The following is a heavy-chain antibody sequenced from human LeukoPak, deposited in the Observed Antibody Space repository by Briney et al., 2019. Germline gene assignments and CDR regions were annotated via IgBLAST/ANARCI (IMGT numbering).Heavy chain of an antibody. CDR2: ISGSGGST. J-gene: IGHJ4*02. Sequence: PGGSLRLSCAASGFTFSSYAMSWVRQAPAKGLEWVSAISGSGGSTYYADSVKGRFTISRDNSKNTLYLQMNSLRAEDTAVYYCAKDRSYIVATITSDYWGQGTLVTVSS. D-gene: IGHD5-12*01. V-gene: IGHV3-23*01. CDR3: AKDRSYIVATITSDY. CDR1: GFTFSSYA.